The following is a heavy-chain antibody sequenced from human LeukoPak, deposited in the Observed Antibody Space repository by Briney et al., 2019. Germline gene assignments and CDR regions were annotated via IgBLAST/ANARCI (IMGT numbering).Heavy chain of an antibody. CDR1: GFTFSSYA. V-gene: IGHV3-23*01. D-gene: IGHD2-2*01. J-gene: IGHJ5*02. CDR2: ISGSGGST. Sequence: GGSLRLSCAASGFTFSSYAMSWVRQAPGKGLDWVSAISGSGGSTYYADSVKARFTISRDNSKNTLYLQMNSLRDEDTAIYYCATRGLVVVPAAGNWFDPWGQGTLVTVSS. CDR3: ATRGLVVVPAAGNWFDP.